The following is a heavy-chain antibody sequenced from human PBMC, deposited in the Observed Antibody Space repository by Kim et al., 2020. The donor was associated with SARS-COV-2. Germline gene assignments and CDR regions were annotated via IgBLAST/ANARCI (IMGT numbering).Heavy chain of an antibody. Sequence: SVKVSCKASGGTFSSYAISWVRQAPGQGLEWMGGIIPIFGTANYAQKFQGRVTITADESTSTAYMELSSLRSEDTAVYYCASPRGGDCSSTSCYHLHYYYGMDVWGQGTTVTVSS. V-gene: IGHV1-69*13. CDR2: IIPIFGTA. J-gene: IGHJ6*02. CDR1: GGTFSSYA. CDR3: ASPRGGDCSSTSCYHLHYYYGMDV. D-gene: IGHD2-2*01.